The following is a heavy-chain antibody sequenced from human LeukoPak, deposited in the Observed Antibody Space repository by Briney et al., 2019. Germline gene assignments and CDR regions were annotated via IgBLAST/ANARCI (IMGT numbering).Heavy chain of an antibody. J-gene: IGHJ2*01. CDR2: INHSGST. Sequence: PSETLSLTCAVYGGSFSGYYWSWIRQPPGKGLEWIGEINHSGSTNYNPSLKGRVTISVDTSKNQFSLKLNSVTAADTAVYYCATSRNWYFDLWGRGTLVTVSS. CDR3: ATSRNWYFDL. CDR1: GGSFSGYY. V-gene: IGHV4-34*01.